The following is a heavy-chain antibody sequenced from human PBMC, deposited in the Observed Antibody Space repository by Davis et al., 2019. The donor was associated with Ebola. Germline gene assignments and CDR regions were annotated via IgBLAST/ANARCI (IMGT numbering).Heavy chain of an antibody. V-gene: IGHV3-33*01. CDR3: ARAVAGTRYYYYYYGMDV. Sequence: GESLKISCAASGFTFSSYGMHWVRQAPGKGLEWVAVIWYDGSNKYYADSVKGRFTISRDNSKNTLYLQMNSLRAEDTAVYYCARAVAGTRYYYYYYGMDVWGQGTTVTVSS. CDR1: GFTFSSYG. CDR2: IWYDGSNK. D-gene: IGHD6-19*01. J-gene: IGHJ6*02.